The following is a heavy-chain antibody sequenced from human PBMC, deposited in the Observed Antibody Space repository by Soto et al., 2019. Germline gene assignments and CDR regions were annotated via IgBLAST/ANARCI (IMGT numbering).Heavy chain of an antibody. J-gene: IGHJ4*02. V-gene: IGHV4-31*03. CDR1: GGSISSGGYY. Sequence: QVQLQESGPGLVKPSQTLSLTCTVSGGSISSGGYYWSWIRQHPGKGLEWIGYIYYSGSPYYNPSLQSRVTISVDTSKNQFSLKLSSVTAADTAVYYCARGVTMVRGVIHTPYFDYWGQGTLVTVSS. CDR3: ARGVTMVRGVIHTPYFDY. D-gene: IGHD3-10*01. CDR2: IYYSGSP.